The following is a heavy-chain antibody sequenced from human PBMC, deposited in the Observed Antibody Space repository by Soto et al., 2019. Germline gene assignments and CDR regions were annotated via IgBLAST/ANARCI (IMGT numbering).Heavy chain of an antibody. V-gene: IGHV4-34*01. J-gene: IGHJ6*02. CDR1: GGSFRGYY. D-gene: IGHD3-9*01. Sequence: PSETLSLTCAFYGGSFRGYYRSWIRQPPGKGLEWIGEINHSGSTNYNPSLKSRVTISVDTSKNQFSLKPSSVTAADTAVYYCARGRRRYFDWLLSHYYYGMDAWGQGTTVTVSS. CDR2: INHSGST. CDR3: ARGRRRYFDWLLSHYYYGMDA.